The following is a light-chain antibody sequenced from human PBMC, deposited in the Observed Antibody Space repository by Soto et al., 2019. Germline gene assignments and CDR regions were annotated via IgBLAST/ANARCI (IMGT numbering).Light chain of an antibody. Sequence: EIVMTQSPATLSVSPGERATLSCRASQSVNSNLVWYQQKPSQAPRLLIYGASTRATGIPARFSGSGSVTEFTLTISSLQSEDFAVYYCQQYNNWLWTFGQGTKVEIK. V-gene: IGKV3-15*01. CDR2: GAS. J-gene: IGKJ1*01. CDR3: QQYNNWLWT. CDR1: QSVNSN.